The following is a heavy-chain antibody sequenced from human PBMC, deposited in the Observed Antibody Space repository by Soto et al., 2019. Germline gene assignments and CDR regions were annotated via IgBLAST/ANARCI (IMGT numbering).Heavy chain of an antibody. D-gene: IGHD6-19*01. Sequence: SETLSLTCTVSGGSISSSSFYWGWIRQPPGRGLEWIGTMYYSGSTYYNPSLKSRVTISGDTSKNQFSLKLSSVTAADTAVYYCARSVAMPGTRYSDYWGQGTLVTVSS. CDR3: ARSVAMPGTRYSDY. J-gene: IGHJ4*02. CDR2: MYYSGST. V-gene: IGHV4-39*01. CDR1: GGSISSSSFY.